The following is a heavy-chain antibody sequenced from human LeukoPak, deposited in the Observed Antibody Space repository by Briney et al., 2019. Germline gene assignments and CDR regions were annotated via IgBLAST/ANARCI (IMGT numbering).Heavy chain of an antibody. Sequence: GGSLRLSCAGSGFTFSSHWIGWVRQAPGKGREWVAHINQDGSQKYYVDSVEGRFAISRDNAKNPLYLQMNSLRAEDTAVYNCARGSGLAGGVPFDYWGQGTLVTVSS. CDR3: ARGSGLAGGVPFDY. V-gene: IGHV3-7*01. CDR2: INQDGSQK. CDR1: GFTFSSHW. D-gene: IGHD3-10*01. J-gene: IGHJ4*02.